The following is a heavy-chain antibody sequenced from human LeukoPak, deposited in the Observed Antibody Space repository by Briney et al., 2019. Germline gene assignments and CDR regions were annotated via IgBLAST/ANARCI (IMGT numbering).Heavy chain of an antibody. CDR2: IIPILGIA. J-gene: IGHJ6*02. CDR3: ARRGSTSSYYVMDV. V-gene: IGHV1-69*02. D-gene: IGHD2-2*01. CDR1: GGTFTSYT. Sequence: SVKVSCKASGGTFTSYTISWVRQAPGQGLEWMGRIIPILGIANYAQKFQGRVTITADKSTSTGYMDLSSLRSEDSAVYYCARRGSTSSYYVMDVWGEGTTVTVS.